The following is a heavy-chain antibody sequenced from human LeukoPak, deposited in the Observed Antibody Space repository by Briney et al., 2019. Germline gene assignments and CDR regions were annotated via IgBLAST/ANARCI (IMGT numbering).Heavy chain of an antibody. Sequence: GGSLRLSCAASGFTFSSYWMHCVRQGPGKGLVWVSRINSDGSSTTYADSVKGRFTISRDIAKNTLYLQMNSLRAEDTAVYSCAKDPSGDYGDYFDYSGQGTLVTVSS. CDR3: AKDPSGDYGDYFDY. CDR1: GFTFSSYW. D-gene: IGHD4-17*01. CDR2: INSDGSST. J-gene: IGHJ4*02. V-gene: IGHV3-74*01.